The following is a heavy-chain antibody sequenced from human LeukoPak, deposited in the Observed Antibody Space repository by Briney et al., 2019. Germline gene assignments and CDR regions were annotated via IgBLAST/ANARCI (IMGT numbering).Heavy chain of an antibody. CDR3: ARDLYCSGGSCTFDY. V-gene: IGHV3-74*01. CDR2: IKTDGSRT. D-gene: IGHD2-15*01. CDR1: GFTFSSYS. Sequence: GGSLRLSCAASGFTFSSYSMNWVRQAPGKGLVWVPRIKTDGSRTSYADSVKGRFTITRDNAKNSLYLQMNSLRAEDTAVYYCARDLYCSGGSCTFDYWGQGTLVTVSS. J-gene: IGHJ4*02.